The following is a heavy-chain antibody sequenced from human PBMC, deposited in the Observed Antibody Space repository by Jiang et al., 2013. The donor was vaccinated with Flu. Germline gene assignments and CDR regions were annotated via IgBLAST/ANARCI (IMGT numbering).Heavy chain of an antibody. CDR3: ATDYRSLGETLDY. V-gene: IGHV1-24*01. CDR1: GYTLTELS. J-gene: IGHJ4*02. CDR2: FDPEDGET. Sequence: SVKVSCKVSGYTLTELSMHWVRQAPGKGLEWMGGFDPEDGETIYAQKFQGRVTMTEDTSTDTAYMELSSLRSEDTAVYYCATDYRSLGETLDYWGQGTLVTVSS. D-gene: IGHD3-10*01.